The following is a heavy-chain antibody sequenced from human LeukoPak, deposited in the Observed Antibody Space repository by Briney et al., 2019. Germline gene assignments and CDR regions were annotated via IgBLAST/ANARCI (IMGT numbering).Heavy chain of an antibody. J-gene: IGHJ4*02. CDR1: GFTFSSYA. V-gene: IGHV3-23*01. D-gene: IGHD3-3*01. CDR2: ISGSGGST. CDR3: AKDPVLRFLEWSSPSYFDY. Sequence: GGSLRLSCAASGFTFSSYAMSWVRQAPGKGLEWVSAISGSGGSTYYADSVKGRFTISRDNSKNTLYLQMNSLRAEDTAVYYCAKDPVLRFLEWSSPSYFDYGGQGTLVTVSS.